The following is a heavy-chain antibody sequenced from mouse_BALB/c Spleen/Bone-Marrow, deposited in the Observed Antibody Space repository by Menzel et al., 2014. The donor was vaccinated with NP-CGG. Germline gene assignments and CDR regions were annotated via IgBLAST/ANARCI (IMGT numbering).Heavy chain of an antibody. CDR3: ARHAEVRRDAMDY. CDR1: GFTFSDYY. CDR2: ISNGGGRT. V-gene: IGHV5-12*02. D-gene: IGHD2-14*01. Sequence: EVQLVESGGGLVQPGGSLKLSCATSGFTFSDYYMYWVRQTPEKRLEWVAYISNGGGRTYYPDTVKGRFTISRDNAKNPLCLQMSRLKSEDTDMYYCARHAEVRRDAMDYWGQGTSVTVSS. J-gene: IGHJ4*01.